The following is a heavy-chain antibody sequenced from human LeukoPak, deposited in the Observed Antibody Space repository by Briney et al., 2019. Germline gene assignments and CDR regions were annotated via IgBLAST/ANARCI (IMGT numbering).Heavy chain of an antibody. Sequence: PGGSLRLSCAASGFTVSSNYMTWVRQAPGQGLEWVSIIYIGGSTYYPDSVKGRFTISRGNSKNTVHLEMNSLRAEDTAVYYCARGARSCSSTSCFAYHFDYWGQGTLVTVSS. D-gene: IGHD2-2*01. CDR2: IYIGGST. CDR1: GFTVSSNY. CDR3: ARGARSCSSTSCFAYHFDY. J-gene: IGHJ4*02. V-gene: IGHV3-53*01.